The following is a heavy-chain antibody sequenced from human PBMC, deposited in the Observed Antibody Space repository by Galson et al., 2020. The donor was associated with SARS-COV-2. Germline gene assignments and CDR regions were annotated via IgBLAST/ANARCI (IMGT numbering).Heavy chain of an antibody. CDR1: GYTFSSYG. CDR3: ARGFWYYASGSEH. CDR2: ISTYNGDT. D-gene: IGHD3-10*01. Sequence: ASVKVSCKASGYTFSSYGISWVRQAPGQGLEWMGWISTYNGDTYYAQSLQGRVTMTTDTSTSTAYMDLRSLRSDDTAVYYCARGFWYYASGSEHWGQGTLVTVSS. J-gene: IGHJ4*02. V-gene: IGHV1-18*01.